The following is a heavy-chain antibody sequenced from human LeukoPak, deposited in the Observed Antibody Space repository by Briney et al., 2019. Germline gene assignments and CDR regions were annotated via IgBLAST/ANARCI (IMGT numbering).Heavy chain of an antibody. Sequence: SETLSLTCAVYGGSFSGYYWSWIRQPPGKGLEWIGEINHSGSTNYNPSLKSRVTISVATSKNQFSLKLSSVTAADTAVYYCARGGFIAVAGYNWFDPWGQGTLVTVSS. J-gene: IGHJ5*02. CDR1: GGSFSGYY. CDR2: INHSGST. D-gene: IGHD6-19*01. CDR3: ARGGFIAVAGYNWFDP. V-gene: IGHV4-34*01.